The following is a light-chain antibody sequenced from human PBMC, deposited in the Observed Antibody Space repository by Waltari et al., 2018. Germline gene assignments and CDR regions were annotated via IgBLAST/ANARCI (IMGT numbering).Light chain of an antibody. CDR1: QGNRYD. CDR3: LQDYNYPWT. CDR2: AAS. Sequence: AIQMTQSPSSLSASVGDKVTITCRASQGNRYDLVWYQQKPGKAPKLLIYAASSLQSGVPSRFSGGGAGTEFTLTISSLQPEDFATYYCLQDYNYPWTFGQGTKVEIK. J-gene: IGKJ1*01. V-gene: IGKV1-6*01.